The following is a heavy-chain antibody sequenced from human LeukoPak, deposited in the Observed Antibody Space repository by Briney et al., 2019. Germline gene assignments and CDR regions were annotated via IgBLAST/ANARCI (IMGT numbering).Heavy chain of an antibody. V-gene: IGHV3-33*01. CDR2: IWYDGSNK. J-gene: IGHJ4*02. Sequence: AGGSLRLSCAASGFSFSNYGMHWVRQAPGKGLEWVAVIWYDGSNKYYADSVKGRFTISRDNSKNTLYVQMSSLRAEDTAVYYCARSNNGGWGYCDYWGQRSLVTVSS. D-gene: IGHD3-16*01. CDR3: ARSNNGGWGYCDY. CDR1: GFSFSNYG.